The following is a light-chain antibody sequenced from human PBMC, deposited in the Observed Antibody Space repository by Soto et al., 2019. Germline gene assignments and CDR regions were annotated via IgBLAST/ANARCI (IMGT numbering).Light chain of an antibody. J-gene: IGLJ1*01. V-gene: IGLV1-40*01. CDR3: QSYDSSLSGYV. CDR1: SSNIGAVYE. Sequence: QSVLTQPPSVSAAPGQRVTISCTGSSSNIGAVYEAHWYQQVPGTAPTLIIYENNTRPSGVPDRFSGSKSGTSASLAITGLQAEDEAEYYCQSYDSSLSGYVFGTGTKLTVL. CDR2: ENN.